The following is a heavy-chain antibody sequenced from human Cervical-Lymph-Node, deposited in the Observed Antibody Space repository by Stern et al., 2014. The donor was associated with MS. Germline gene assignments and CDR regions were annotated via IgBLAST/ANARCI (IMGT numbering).Heavy chain of an antibody. V-gene: IGHV4-30-4*01. CDR1: GGSISSGEYY. CDR3: SRDADGYSLVFGY. J-gene: IGHJ4*02. D-gene: IGHD5-24*01. CDR2: IHNSGTT. Sequence: QVQLQESGPGLVKPSQTLSLTCTVTGGSISSGEYYWRWIRQSPGKGLEWIGYIHNSGTTYYNPSLKSRVTISVDTSKKQFSLKLLSVTSADTAVYYCSRDADGYSLVFGYWGRGTLVTVSS.